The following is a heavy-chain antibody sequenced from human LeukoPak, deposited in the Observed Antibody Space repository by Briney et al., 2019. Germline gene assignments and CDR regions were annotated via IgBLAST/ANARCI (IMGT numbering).Heavy chain of an antibody. CDR2: IYYSGST. V-gene: IGHV4-39*01. Sequence: SETLSLTCTVSGGSISSSSYYWGWIRRPPGKGLEWIGNIYYSGSTYYNPSLKSRVTISVDTSKNQFSLKLSSVTAADTAVYYCARGYYYGSGSYYSWFDPWGQGTLVTVSS. CDR3: ARGYYYGSGSYYSWFDP. D-gene: IGHD3-10*01. CDR1: GGSISSSSYY. J-gene: IGHJ5*02.